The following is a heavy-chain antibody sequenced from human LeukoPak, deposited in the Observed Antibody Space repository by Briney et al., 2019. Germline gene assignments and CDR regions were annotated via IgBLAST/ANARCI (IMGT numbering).Heavy chain of an antibody. CDR2: INPHSGDT. Sequence: ASVKVSCKASEYTFTGYYLHWVRQAPGQGLEWMGWINPHSGDTDYAQKFQGRVTMTRDTSISTAYMELSRLRSDDTAVYYCARWGGHCASGPCYYFDCWGQGTLVTVSS. CDR3: ARWGGHCASGPCYYFDC. D-gene: IGHD2-8*01. CDR1: EYTFTGYY. V-gene: IGHV1-2*02. J-gene: IGHJ4*02.